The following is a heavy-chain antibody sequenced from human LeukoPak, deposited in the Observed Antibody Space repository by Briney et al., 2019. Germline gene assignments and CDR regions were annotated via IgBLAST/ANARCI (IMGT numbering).Heavy chain of an antibody. D-gene: IGHD3-22*01. CDR3: ARVDYYDSSVEPDLTLTELRDAFDI. CDR1: GGSISSTTYY. V-gene: IGHV4-39*01. Sequence: PSEILSLTCTVSGGSISSTTYYWGWIRQPPGKGLEWIGTIYYSGTTYYNPSLKSRVTISVDTSKNQFSLKLSSVTAADTAVYYCARVDYYDSSVEPDLTLTELRDAFDIWGQGTMVTVSS. J-gene: IGHJ3*02. CDR2: IYYSGTT.